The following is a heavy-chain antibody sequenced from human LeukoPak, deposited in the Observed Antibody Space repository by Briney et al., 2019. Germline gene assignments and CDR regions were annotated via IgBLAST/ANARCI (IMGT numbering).Heavy chain of an antibody. CDR3: AKDMGLYYDSSLLDF. CDR1: GFTFSSYA. D-gene: IGHD3-22*01. V-gene: IGHV3-23*01. CDR2: ISGSGGST. J-gene: IGHJ4*02. Sequence: HPGGSLRLSCAASGFTFSSYAMSWVRQAPGKGLEWVSAISGSGGSTYYADSVKGRFTISRDNSKNTLYLQMNSLRAEDTALYYCAKDMGLYYDSSLLDFWGQGTLVTVSS.